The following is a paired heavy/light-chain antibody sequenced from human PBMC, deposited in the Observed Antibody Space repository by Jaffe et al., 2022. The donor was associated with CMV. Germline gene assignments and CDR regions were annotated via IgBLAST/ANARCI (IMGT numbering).Light chain of an antibody. CDR1: QSVSSSY. Sequence: EIVLTQSPGTLSLSPGERATLSCRASQSVSSSYLAWYQQKPGQAPRLLIYGASSRATGISDRFSGSGSGTDFTLTISRLEPEDFAVYYCQQYGYSRWTFGQGTKVEIK. J-gene: IGKJ1*01. CDR2: GAS. CDR3: QQYGYSRWT. V-gene: IGKV3-20*01.
Heavy chain of an antibody. CDR2: IYSGGDT. V-gene: IGHV3-53*01. J-gene: IGHJ2*01. CDR1: GFTISSNY. Sequence: EVQLVESGGGLIQPGGSLRLSCAVSGFTISSNYMNWVRQAPGKGLEWVSVIYSGGDTYYADSVKGRFTISRDISKNTLYLQMNSLRAEDTAVYYCARYVWGSRNWYFDLWGRGTLVTVSS. CDR3: ARYVWGSRNWYFDL. D-gene: IGHD3-16*01.